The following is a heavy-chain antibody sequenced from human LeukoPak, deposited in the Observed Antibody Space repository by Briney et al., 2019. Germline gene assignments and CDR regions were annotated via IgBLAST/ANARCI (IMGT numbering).Heavy chain of an antibody. D-gene: IGHD4-17*01. CDR1: GYTFTSYG. J-gene: IGHJ4*02. V-gene: IGHV1-18*01. Sequence: ASVKVSCKASGYTFTSYGISWVRQAPGQGLEWMGWISAYNGNTNYAQKHQGRVTMTTDTSTSTAYMELRSLRSDDTAVYYCARDRVTTVTTHFDYWGQGTLVTVSS. CDR2: ISAYNGNT. CDR3: ARDRVTTVTTHFDY.